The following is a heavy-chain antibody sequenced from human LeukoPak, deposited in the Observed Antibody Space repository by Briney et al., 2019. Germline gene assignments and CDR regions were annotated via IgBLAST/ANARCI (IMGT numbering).Heavy chain of an antibody. Sequence: GGSLRLSCAASGFTFSSYAMTWVRQAPGKGLEWVSGISGSGGSTYYADSVKGRFTISRDNSKNTLYLQMNSLRAEDTAVYYCAKGTPGYCSGGSCYLPDYWGQGTLVTVSS. D-gene: IGHD2-15*01. V-gene: IGHV3-23*01. CDR2: ISGSGGST. J-gene: IGHJ4*02. CDR1: GFTFSSYA. CDR3: AKGTPGYCSGGSCYLPDY.